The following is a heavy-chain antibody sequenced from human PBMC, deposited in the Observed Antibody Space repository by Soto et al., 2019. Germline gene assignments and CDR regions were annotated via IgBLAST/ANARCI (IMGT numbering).Heavy chain of an antibody. J-gene: IGHJ2*01. CDR2: IYWDDDK. D-gene: IGHD4-17*01. CDR1: GFSLSTSGVG. Sequence: QITLKESGPTLVKPTQTLTLTCTFSGFSLSTSGVGVGWIRQPPGKALEWLALIYWDDDKRYSPSLKSRLTITKDTSKNQVVLTMTNLDPVDTATDYCAHFDCGDYIRSWYVDLWGRGTLVTVSS. CDR3: AHFDCGDYIRSWYVDL. V-gene: IGHV2-5*02.